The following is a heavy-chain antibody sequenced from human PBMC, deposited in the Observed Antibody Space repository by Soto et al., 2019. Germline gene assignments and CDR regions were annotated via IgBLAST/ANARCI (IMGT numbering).Heavy chain of an antibody. CDR1: GGTFSSYA. D-gene: IGHD4-17*01. CDR2: ISPIFGTA. V-gene: IGHV1-69*12. CDR3: ARDRPTYGDYSQDYYFDY. J-gene: IGHJ4*02. Sequence: QVQLVQSGAEVKKPGSSVKVSCKASGGTFSSYAISWVRQAPGQGLEWMGGISPIFGTANYAQKFQGRVTITADESTSTAYMELSSLRSEDTAVYYCARDRPTYGDYSQDYYFDYWGQGTLVTVSS.